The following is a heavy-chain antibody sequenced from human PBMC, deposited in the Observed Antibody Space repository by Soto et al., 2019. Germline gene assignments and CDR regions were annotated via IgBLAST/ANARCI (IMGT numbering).Heavy chain of an antibody. CDR2: INHAGSAT. CDR1: GFTFSNFW. J-gene: IGHJ4*02. Sequence: GGSLRLSCAASGFTFSNFWMHWVRQAPGKGLVWVSHINHAGSATTYADSVKGRFTISRDNAKNTLYLQMNSLRAEDTAVYYCARGRATTYFDYWGQGTPVTVSS. V-gene: IGHV3-74*01. CDR3: ARGRATTYFDY. D-gene: IGHD1-26*01.